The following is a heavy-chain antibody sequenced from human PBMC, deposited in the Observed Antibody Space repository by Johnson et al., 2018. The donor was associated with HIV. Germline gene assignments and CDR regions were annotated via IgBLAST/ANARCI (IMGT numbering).Heavy chain of an antibody. D-gene: IGHD1-26*01. CDR2: INWNGGST. CDR3: AKWGSMSATSAFDI. J-gene: IGHJ3*02. Sequence: MSWVRQAPGKGLEWVSGINWNGGSTGYADSVKGRFTISRDNAKNALYLQMNSLRAEDSAVYYCAKWGSMSATSAFDIWGQGTMVTVSS. V-gene: IGHV3-20*03.